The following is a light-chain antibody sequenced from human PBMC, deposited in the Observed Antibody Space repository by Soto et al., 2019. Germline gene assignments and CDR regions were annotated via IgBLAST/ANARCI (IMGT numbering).Light chain of an antibody. J-gene: IGKJ1*01. Sequence: DIQMTQSPSTLSASVGDRVTITCRASQSISSWLAWYQQKPGKAPNLLIYDASSLGSGVPSRFSGSGSGTEFALTISSLRPDDFATYYCQQYNSYSRTFGQGTKVDIK. CDR2: DAS. CDR3: QQYNSYSRT. V-gene: IGKV1-5*01. CDR1: QSISSW.